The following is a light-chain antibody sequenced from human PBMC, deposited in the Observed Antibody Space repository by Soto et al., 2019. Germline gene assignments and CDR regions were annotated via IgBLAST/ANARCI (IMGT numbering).Light chain of an antibody. CDR3: QQTFSPTCP. Sequence: DIQMTQSLPSLSASVGDTVTITCRASQGISNSLSWYQQKPGKASKFLIYVASTLQRGVPSRFSGSGSGTDFTLTISSLQPEDVATYYCQQTFSPTCPCGQGTKLHIK. V-gene: IGKV1-39*01. J-gene: IGKJ2*02. CDR1: QGISNS. CDR2: VAS.